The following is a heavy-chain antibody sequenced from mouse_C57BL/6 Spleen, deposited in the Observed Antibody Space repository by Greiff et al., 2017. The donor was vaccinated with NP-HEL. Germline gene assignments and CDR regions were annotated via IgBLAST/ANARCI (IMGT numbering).Heavy chain of an antibody. Sequence: VMLVESGAELVKPGASVKLSCKASGYTFTEYTIHWVKQRSGQGLEWIGWFYPGSGSIKYNEKFKDKATLTADKSSSTVYMELSRLTSEDSAVYFCARHEATTVVPLYGMDYWGQGTSVTVSS. CDR1: GYTFTEYT. J-gene: IGHJ4*01. V-gene: IGHV1-62-2*01. CDR3: ARHEATTVVPLYGMDY. CDR2: FYPGSGSI. D-gene: IGHD1-1*01.